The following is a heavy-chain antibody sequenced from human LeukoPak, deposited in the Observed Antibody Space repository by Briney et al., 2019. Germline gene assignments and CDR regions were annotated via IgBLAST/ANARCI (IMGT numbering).Heavy chain of an antibody. CDR1: GFTFSSYA. CDR2: ISYYGSNK. D-gene: IGHD4-17*01. Sequence: TGGSLRLSCAASGFTFSSYAMPWVRQAPGKGLERVAVISYYGSNKSYADSVKGRFTISSDNSKNTLYLQMNSLRAEDTAVYYCAEGGDYGYYYYGMDVWGQGTTVTVSS. J-gene: IGHJ6*02. CDR3: AEGGDYGYYYYGMDV. V-gene: IGHV3-30-3*01.